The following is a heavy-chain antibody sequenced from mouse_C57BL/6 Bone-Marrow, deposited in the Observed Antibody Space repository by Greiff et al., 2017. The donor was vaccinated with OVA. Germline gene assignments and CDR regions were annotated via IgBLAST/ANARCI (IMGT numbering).Heavy chain of an antibody. Sequence: VKLQESGPGLVAPSQSLSITCTVSGFSLTSYGVSWVRQPPGKGLEWLGVIWGDGSTNYHSALISRLSISKDNSKSQVFLKLNSLQTDDTATYYCAKGEGGYFLAWFAYWGQGTLVTVSA. CDR3: AKGEGGYFLAWFAY. V-gene: IGHV2-3*01. D-gene: IGHD2-3*01. CDR2: IWGDGST. J-gene: IGHJ3*01. CDR1: GFSLTSYG.